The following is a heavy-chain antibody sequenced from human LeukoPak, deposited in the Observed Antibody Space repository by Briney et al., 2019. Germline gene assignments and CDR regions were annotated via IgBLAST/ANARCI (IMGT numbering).Heavy chain of an antibody. J-gene: IGHJ4*02. CDR1: GFTFSSYW. Sequence: GGSLRLSCAASGFTFSSYWMHWVRQAPGKGLVWVSRINSDGSSTTYADSVKGRFTISRDNAKNTLHLQMNSLRAEDTAVYYCAVPATTETTDYFDYWGQGILVTVSS. CDR2: INSDGSST. D-gene: IGHD4-17*01. V-gene: IGHV3-74*01. CDR3: AVPATTETTDYFDY.